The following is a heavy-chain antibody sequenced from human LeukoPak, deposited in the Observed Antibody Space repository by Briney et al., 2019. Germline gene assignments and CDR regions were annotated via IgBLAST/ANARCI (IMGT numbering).Heavy chain of an antibody. Sequence: GRSLRLSCEASGFMFSSYALNWVRQAPGKGLEWVSIVSTSGATTYYADSVKGRFTIPRDNSKNTLYRQMNSLRAEDTAVYYCAKVRVCHPTTVTFFDYWGQGTLVTVSS. CDR3: AKVRVCHPTTVTFFDY. D-gene: IGHD4-17*01. V-gene: IGHV3-23*01. CDR1: GFMFSSYA. J-gene: IGHJ4*02. CDR2: VSTSGATT.